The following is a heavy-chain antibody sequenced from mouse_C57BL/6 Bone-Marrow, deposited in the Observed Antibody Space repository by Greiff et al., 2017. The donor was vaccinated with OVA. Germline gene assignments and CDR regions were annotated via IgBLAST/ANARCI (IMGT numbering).Heavy chain of an antibody. J-gene: IGHJ1*03. CDR2: INSDGGST. CDR3: ARQRNYYAGYFDV. D-gene: IGHD1-1*01. Sequence: EVKVVESGGGLVQPGESLKLSCESNEYEFPSHDMSWVRKTPEKRLELVAAINSDGGSTYYPDTMERRFIISRDNTKKTLYLQMSSLRSEDTALYYCARQRNYYAGYFDVWGTGTTVTVSS. CDR1: EYEFPSHD. V-gene: IGHV5-2*01.